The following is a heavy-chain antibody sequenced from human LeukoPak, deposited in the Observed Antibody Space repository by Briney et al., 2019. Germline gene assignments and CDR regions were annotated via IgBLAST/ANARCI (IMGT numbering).Heavy chain of an antibody. Sequence: SQTLSLTCTVSGGSISSGSYYWSWIRQPAGKGLEWIGRIYTSGSTNYNPSLKSRVTMSVDTSKNQFSLKLSSVTAADTAVYYCARETDSSSSFDLWGQGTLVTVSS. CDR3: ARETDSSSSFDL. V-gene: IGHV4-61*02. CDR1: GGSISSGSYY. D-gene: IGHD6-6*01. CDR2: IYTSGST. J-gene: IGHJ5*02.